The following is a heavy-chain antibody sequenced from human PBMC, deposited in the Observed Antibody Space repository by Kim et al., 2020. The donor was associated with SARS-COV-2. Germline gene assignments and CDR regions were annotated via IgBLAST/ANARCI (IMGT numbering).Heavy chain of an antibody. V-gene: IGHV3-7*03. J-gene: IGHJ3*02. CDR2: IKQDGSEK. CDR3: AREAGVRGVIIPDAFDI. Sequence: GGSLRLSCAASGFTFSSYWMSWVRQAPGKGLEWVANIKQDGSEKYYVDSVKGRFTISRDNAKNSLYLQMNSLRAEDTAVYYCAREAGVRGVIIPDAFDIWGQGTMVTVSS. D-gene: IGHD3-10*01. CDR1: GFTFSSYW.